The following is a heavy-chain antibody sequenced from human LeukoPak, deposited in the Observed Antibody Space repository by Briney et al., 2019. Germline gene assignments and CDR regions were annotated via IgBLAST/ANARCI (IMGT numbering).Heavy chain of an antibody. D-gene: IGHD3-10*01. CDR2: INHSGST. CDR1: GGSFSGYY. J-gene: IGHJ5*02. CDR3: ARDSGTTGEVKFDP. V-gene: IGHV4-34*01. Sequence: SETLSLTCAVYGGSFSGYYWSWIRQPPGKGLEWIGEINHSGSTNYNPSLKSRVTISVDTSKNKFSLKLSSVTAADTAVYYCARDSGTTGEVKFDPWGQGTLVTVSS.